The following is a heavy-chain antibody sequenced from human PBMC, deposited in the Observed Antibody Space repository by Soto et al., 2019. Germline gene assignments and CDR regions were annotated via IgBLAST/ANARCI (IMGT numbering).Heavy chain of an antibody. J-gene: IGHJ5*02. V-gene: IGHV4-4*07. CDR1: GGSISEKY. Sequence: SETLSLTCIVSGGSISEKYWNWVRQPPGKGLEWIGLIFANGHTDYNPSLKSRVTMSVDASKNQFSLRLTSMTAADTAVYYCVASLAASGLNWLDPWGRGTLVTVPS. CDR3: VASLAASGLNWLDP. CDR2: IFANGHT. D-gene: IGHD6-13*01.